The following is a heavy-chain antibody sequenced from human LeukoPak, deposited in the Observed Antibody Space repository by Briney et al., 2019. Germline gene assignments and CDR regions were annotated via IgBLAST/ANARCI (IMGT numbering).Heavy chain of an antibody. Sequence: SSETLSLTCAVYGGSFSGYYWSWIRQPPGKGLEWIGEINHSGSTNYNPSLKSRVTISVDTSKNQFSLKLSSVTAADTAVYYCARDGSIAARTYYYYYYGMDVWGQGTTVTVSS. D-gene: IGHD6-6*01. CDR2: INHSGST. CDR3: ARDGSIAARTYYYYYYGMDV. J-gene: IGHJ6*02. V-gene: IGHV4-34*01. CDR1: GGSFSGYY.